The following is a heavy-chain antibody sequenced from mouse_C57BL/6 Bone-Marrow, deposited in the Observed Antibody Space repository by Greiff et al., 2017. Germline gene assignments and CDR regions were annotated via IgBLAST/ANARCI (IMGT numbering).Heavy chain of an antibody. V-gene: IGHV1-39*01. Sequence: VHVKQSGPELVKPGASVKISCKASGYSFTDYNMNWVKQSNGKSLEWIGVINPNYGTTSYNQKFKGKATLTVDQSSSTAYMQLKSLTSEDSAVYYCAREGNWGSYFDYWGQGTTLTVSS. CDR2: INPNYGTT. CDR3: AREGNWGSYFDY. D-gene: IGHD4-1*02. J-gene: IGHJ2*01. CDR1: GYSFTDYN.